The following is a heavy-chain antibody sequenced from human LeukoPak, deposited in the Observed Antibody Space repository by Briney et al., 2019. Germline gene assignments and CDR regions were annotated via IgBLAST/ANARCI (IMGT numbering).Heavy chain of an antibody. CDR2: LSYDGSNE. Sequence: PGGSLRLSCAASGFTFSSYSTNWVRQAPGKGLEWVAVLSYDGSNEYYADSVKGRFTISRDNSKNTLYLQMNSLRVEDTAVYYCAGSWFYRDYFEYWGQGTLVTVSS. D-gene: IGHD3-10*01. J-gene: IGHJ4*02. V-gene: IGHV3-30*03. CDR1: GFTFSSYS. CDR3: AGSWFYRDYFEY.